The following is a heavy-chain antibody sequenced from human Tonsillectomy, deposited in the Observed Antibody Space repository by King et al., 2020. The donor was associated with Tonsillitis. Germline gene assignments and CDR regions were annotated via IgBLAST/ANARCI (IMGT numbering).Heavy chain of an antibody. Sequence: VQLVESGGGLVKPGGSLRLSCAASGFTFSNAWMNWVRQAPGKGLEWVGRIKSRTDGGTPDYAAPVKGRFTFSRDDSKNTLYLQMNGLKTEDTAVYYCTTGTAVANYYYYYYMDVWGTGTTVTVSS. CDR3: TTGTAVANYYYYYYMDV. CDR2: IKSRTDGGTP. CDR1: GFTFSNAW. V-gene: IGHV3-15*07. J-gene: IGHJ6*03. D-gene: IGHD6-19*01.